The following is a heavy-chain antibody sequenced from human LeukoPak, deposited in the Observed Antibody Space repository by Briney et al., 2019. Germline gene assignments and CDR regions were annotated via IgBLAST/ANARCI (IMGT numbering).Heavy chain of an antibody. CDR1: GGSFSGYY. J-gene: IGHJ5*02. V-gene: IGHV4-34*01. CDR3: ARGLQWFDP. CDR2: INHSGST. Sequence: PSETLSLTCAVYGGSFSGYYWSWIRQPPGKGLEWIGEINHSGSTNYNPSLKSRVTISVDTSKNQFSLKLSSVTAADTDVYYCARGLQWFDPWGQGTLVTVSS. D-gene: IGHD4-11*01.